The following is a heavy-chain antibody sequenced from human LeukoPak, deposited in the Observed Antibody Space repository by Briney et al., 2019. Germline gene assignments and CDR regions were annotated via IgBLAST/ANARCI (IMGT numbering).Heavy chain of an antibody. CDR1: GYTFTSSD. D-gene: IGHD2-2*02. CDR3: ARIDIVVVPAAIGNTVWFDP. Sequence: ASVKVSCKASGYTFTSSDFNWVRQATGQGLEWMGWMNPNSGNTGYAQKFQGRVTMTRDTSISTAYMELSSLRPDDTAVYYCARIDIVVVPAAIGNTVWFDPWGQGTLVTVSS. J-gene: IGHJ5*02. CDR2: MNPNSGNT. V-gene: IGHV1-8*01.